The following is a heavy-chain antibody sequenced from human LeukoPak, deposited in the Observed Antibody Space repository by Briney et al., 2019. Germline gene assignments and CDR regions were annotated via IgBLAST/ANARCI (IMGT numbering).Heavy chain of an antibody. CDR1: GFTFSSYW. D-gene: IGHD6-13*01. Sequence: GGSLRLSCAASGFTFSSYWMSWVRQAPGKGLEWVANIKQDGSEKYYVVSVKGRFTISRDNAKNSLYLQMNSLRAEDTAVYYCARDSSSWYNWFDPWGQGTLVTVSS. V-gene: IGHV3-7*01. CDR3: ARDSSSWYNWFDP. CDR2: IKQDGSEK. J-gene: IGHJ5*02.